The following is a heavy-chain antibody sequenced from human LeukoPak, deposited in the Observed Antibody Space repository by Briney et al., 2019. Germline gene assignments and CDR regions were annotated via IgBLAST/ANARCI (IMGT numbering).Heavy chain of an antibody. CDR3: AKGLRLGELSSAFDY. CDR1: GFTFSNYA. V-gene: IGHV3-23*01. Sequence: GSLRLSCGASGFTFSNYAMSWVRQAPGKGLEWVSGISNSGGSAYYADSVKGRFTISRDNSRNTLYLQMNSLRAEDTAVYYCAKGLRLGELSSAFDYWGQGTLVTVSS. J-gene: IGHJ4*02. CDR2: ISNSGGSA. D-gene: IGHD3-16*02.